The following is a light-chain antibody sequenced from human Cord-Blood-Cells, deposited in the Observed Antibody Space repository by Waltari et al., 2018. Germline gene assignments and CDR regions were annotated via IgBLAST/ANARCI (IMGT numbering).Light chain of an antibody. J-gene: IGKJ4*01. CDR2: DAS. CDR1: QKVSSY. Sequence: DIVLTQSPASLSMSPGERATLTCRASQKVSSYLAWYQQKPGQAPRLLIYDASNRAPGIPARFSGSRSATDFTLTISSLEPEDFAVYYCQQRSNWPLTFGGGTKVEIK. CDR3: QQRSNWPLT. V-gene: IGKV3-11*01.